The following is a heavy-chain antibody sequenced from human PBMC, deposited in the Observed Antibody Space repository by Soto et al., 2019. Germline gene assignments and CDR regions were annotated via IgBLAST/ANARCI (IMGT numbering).Heavy chain of an antibody. J-gene: IGHJ6*03. V-gene: IGHV3-9*01. D-gene: IGHD3-10*01. Sequence: EVQLVESGGGLVQPGRSLRLSCVASGFTFYNHGMHWFRQAPGRVLEWVSGITWSSDSMGYADSVKGRFTISRDNAKNSLYLQMNSLRTEDTALYYCAKEDSGFSGYMDVWGKGTTVTVSS. CDR2: ITWSSDSM. CDR1: GFTFYNHG. CDR3: AKEDSGFSGYMDV.